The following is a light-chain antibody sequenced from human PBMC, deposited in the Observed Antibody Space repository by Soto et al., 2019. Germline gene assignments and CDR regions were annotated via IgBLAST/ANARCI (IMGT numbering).Light chain of an antibody. CDR3: QSYDSSLSGWV. CDR1: SSNIGAGYD. Sequence: QAVVTQPPSVSGAPGQRVTISCTGSSSNIGAGYDVHWYQQLPGTAPKLLIYGNSNRPSGVPERFSGSKSGTSASLAITGLHAEDEADYYCQSYDSSLSGWVFGGGTKLTVL. J-gene: IGLJ3*02. V-gene: IGLV1-40*01. CDR2: GNS.